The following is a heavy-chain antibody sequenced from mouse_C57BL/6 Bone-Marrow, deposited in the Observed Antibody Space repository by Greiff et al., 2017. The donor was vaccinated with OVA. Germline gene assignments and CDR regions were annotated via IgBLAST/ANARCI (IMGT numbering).Heavy chain of an antibody. CDR3: AREYYGSLLDY. J-gene: IGHJ2*01. CDR1: GYTFTSYG. V-gene: IGHV1-81*01. Sequence: VQLQQSGAELARPGASVKLSCKASGYTFTSYGISWVKQRTGQGLEWIGEIYPRSGNTYYNETFKGKATLTADKSSSTAYMEIRSLTSEDPAVYFCAREYYGSLLDYWGQGTTLTVSS. D-gene: IGHD1-1*01. CDR2: IYPRSGNT.